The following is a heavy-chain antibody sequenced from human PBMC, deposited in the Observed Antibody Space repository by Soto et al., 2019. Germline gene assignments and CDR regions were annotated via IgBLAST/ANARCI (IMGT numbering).Heavy chain of an antibody. CDR1: GGTFSTFG. D-gene: IGHD6-19*01. Sequence: AASVKVSCKVSGGTFSTFGISWVRQAPGQGLEWMGGIIPIFNTAKYAQKFQGRVTITADKSTSTVHMELSSLRSEDTAVYYCARQTVSSGWHYGNWFDPWGQGTLVTVSS. J-gene: IGHJ5*02. V-gene: IGHV1-69*06. CDR2: IIPIFNTA. CDR3: ARQTVSSGWHYGNWFDP.